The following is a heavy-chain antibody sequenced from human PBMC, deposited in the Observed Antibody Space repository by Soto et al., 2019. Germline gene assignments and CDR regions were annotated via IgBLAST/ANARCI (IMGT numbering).Heavy chain of an antibody. Sequence: QVQLQQWGAGLLKPSETLSLTCAVYGGSFSCYYWSWIRQPPGKGLEWIGEINHGGSTNYNPSLKSRVTISVDTSKNQFSLTLSSVTAADTAVYYCARWKVIVATMRSYYYAMDVWGQGTTVTVSS. J-gene: IGHJ6*02. CDR3: ARWKVIVATMRSYYYAMDV. D-gene: IGHD5-12*01. CDR1: GGSFSCYY. CDR2: INHGGST. V-gene: IGHV4-34*01.